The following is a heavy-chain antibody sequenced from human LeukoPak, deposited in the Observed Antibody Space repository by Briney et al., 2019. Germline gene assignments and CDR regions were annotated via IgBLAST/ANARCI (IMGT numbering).Heavy chain of an antibody. CDR3: ARHASTHYFDS. Sequence: TGGSLRLSCVASGFTFSNYGMHWVRQAPGKGLEWVAIIWFDGSGTYYADSVKGRVTFSRDNSKNTLYLQMNGLRAEDTAMYYCARHASTHYFDSWGQGTLVTVSS. J-gene: IGHJ4*02. D-gene: IGHD2/OR15-2a*01. V-gene: IGHV3-33*01. CDR2: IWFDGSGT. CDR1: GFTFSNYG.